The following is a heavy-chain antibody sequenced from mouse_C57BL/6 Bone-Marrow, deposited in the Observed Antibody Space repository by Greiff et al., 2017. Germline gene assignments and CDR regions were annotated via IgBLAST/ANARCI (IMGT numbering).Heavy chain of an antibody. D-gene: IGHD1-1*01. J-gene: IGHJ2*01. V-gene: IGHV1-15*01. CDR3: TGDYGSSYFDY. Sequence: VQLQQSGAELVRPGASVTLSCKASGYTFTDYEMHWVKQTPVHGLEWIGAIDPETGGTAYNQKFKGKAILTADKSSSTAYMELRSLTTEDSAVSYYTGDYGSSYFDYWDQGTALTVSS. CDR1: GYTFTDYE. CDR2: IDPETGGT.